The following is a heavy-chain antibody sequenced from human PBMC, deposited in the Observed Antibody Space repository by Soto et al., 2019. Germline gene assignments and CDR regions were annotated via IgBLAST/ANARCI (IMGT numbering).Heavy chain of an antibody. D-gene: IGHD3-3*01. CDR2: INANSGGT. CDR3: ARGVHDFWSGYVGDMGFMDV. V-gene: IGHV1-2*04. J-gene: IGHJ6*03. Sequence: GASVKLSCKASGYTFTGYYIHWVRQPRGQGLEWRGGINANSGGTNYAQKFQGWVTMTRDTSISPAYMELSRLRSDDTAVYYCARGVHDFWSGYVGDMGFMDVSGKGSSVPVSS. CDR1: GYTFTGYY.